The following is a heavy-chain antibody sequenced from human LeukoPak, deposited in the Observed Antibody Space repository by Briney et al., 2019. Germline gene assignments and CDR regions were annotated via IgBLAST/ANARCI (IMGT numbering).Heavy chain of an antibody. J-gene: IGHJ4*02. D-gene: IGHD3-22*01. Sequence: GGSLRLSCAASGFTVSSNYMSWVRQAPGKGLEWVSVIYSGGSTYYADSVKGRFTISRDNSKTTLYLQMNSLRAEDTAVYYCARDLTRYYDSSGYYLWGQGTLVTVSS. V-gene: IGHV3-53*01. CDR3: ARDLTRYYDSSGYYL. CDR2: IYSGGST. CDR1: GFTVSSNY.